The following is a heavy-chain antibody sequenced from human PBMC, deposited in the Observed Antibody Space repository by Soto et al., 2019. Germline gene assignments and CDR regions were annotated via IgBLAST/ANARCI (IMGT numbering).Heavy chain of an antibody. CDR1: GYTFTGYY. CDR3: ARDSIAVAGSGPPLPPNYYYYYGMDV. Sequence: ASVKVSCKASGYTFTGYYMHWVRQAPGQGLEWMGWINPNSGGTNYAQKFQGWVTMTRDTSISTAYMELSRLRSDDTAGYYCARDSIAVAGSGPPLPPNYYYYYGMDVWGQGTTVTVSS. CDR2: INPNSGGT. D-gene: IGHD6-19*01. J-gene: IGHJ6*02. V-gene: IGHV1-2*04.